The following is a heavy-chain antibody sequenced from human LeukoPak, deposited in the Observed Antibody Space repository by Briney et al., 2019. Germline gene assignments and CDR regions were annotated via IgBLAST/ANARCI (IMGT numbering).Heavy chain of an antibody. CDR1: GFTFSSYA. D-gene: IGHD6-13*01. CDR2: ISGGGIST. Sequence: GGSLRLSCAASGFTFSSYAMSWVRQAPGKGLEWVSGISGGGISTYYADSVKGRFTISRDNSKNTLYLQMNSLRAEDTAVYYCAKDSSSSWFDPWGQGTLVTVSS. CDR3: AKDSSSSWFDP. V-gene: IGHV3-23*01. J-gene: IGHJ5*02.